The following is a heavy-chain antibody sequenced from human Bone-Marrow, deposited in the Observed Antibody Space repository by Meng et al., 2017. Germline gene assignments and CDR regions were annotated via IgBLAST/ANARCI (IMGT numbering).Heavy chain of an antibody. CDR3: ARAHYGSTWGRIDY. J-gene: IGHJ4*02. D-gene: IGHD6-13*01. CDR1: GFNFSDYY. CDR2: ITNSGSTI. V-gene: IGHV3-11*01. Sequence: QVQMMESGGGVVKPGESLRLSCATSGFNFSDYYMTWIRQAAGKGLEWVSYITNSGSTIYYADSVKGRFTISRDNAKNSLYLQMNSLRDEDTAVYYCARAHYGSTWGRIDYWGQGTLVTVSS.